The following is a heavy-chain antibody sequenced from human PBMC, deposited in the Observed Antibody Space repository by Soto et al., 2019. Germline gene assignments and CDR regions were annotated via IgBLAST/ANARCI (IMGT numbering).Heavy chain of an antibody. Sequence: SETLSLTCAVSGGSISSYYWSWIRQPPGKGLEWIGYIYYSGSTNYNPSLKSRVTISVDTSKNQFSLKLSSVTAADTAVYYGASGSPYYYDSSGYFDYWGQGTLVTVSS. V-gene: IGHV4-59*01. J-gene: IGHJ4*02. D-gene: IGHD3-22*01. CDR1: GGSISSYY. CDR2: IYYSGST. CDR3: ASGSPYYYDSSGYFDY.